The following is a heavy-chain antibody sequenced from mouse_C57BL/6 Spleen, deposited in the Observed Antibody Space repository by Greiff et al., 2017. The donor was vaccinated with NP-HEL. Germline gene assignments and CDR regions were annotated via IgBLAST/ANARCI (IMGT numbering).Heavy chain of an antibody. Sequence: EVQLQESFPELVKPGASVKMSCKASGYTFTDYYMHWVNQSHGKSLEWIGYIYPNNGGNGYNQNLKGKATLTVDKSYSTAYMELRSLTSEDSAVYYFARNGYHGGVFDYWGQGTTRTVSS. V-gene: IGHV1-34*01. CDR3: ARNGYHGGVFDY. J-gene: IGHJ2*01. D-gene: IGHD2-2*01. CDR2: IYPNNGGN. CDR1: GYTFTDYY.